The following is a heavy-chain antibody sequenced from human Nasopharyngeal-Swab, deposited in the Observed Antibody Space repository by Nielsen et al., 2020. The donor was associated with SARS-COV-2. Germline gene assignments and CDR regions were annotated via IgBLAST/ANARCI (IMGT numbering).Heavy chain of an antibody. V-gene: IGHV4-34*01. D-gene: IGHD2-2*01. Sequence: SETLSLTCAVYGGSFSGYYWSWIRQPPGKGLDWIGEINHSGSTKYNPSLKSRVNISVDTSKNQFSLKVSSVTAADTAVYYCARGRYYCSSTSCYYYSGYYYGMDVWGQGTTVTVSS. CDR2: INHSGST. CDR3: ARGRYYCSSTSCYYYSGYYYGMDV. J-gene: IGHJ6*02. CDR1: GGSFSGYY.